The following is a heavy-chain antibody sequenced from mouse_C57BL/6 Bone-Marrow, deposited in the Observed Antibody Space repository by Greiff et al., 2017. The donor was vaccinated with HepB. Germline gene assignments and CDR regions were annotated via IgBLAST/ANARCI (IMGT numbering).Heavy chain of an antibody. J-gene: IGHJ2*01. V-gene: IGHV1-5*01. Sequence: VHVKQSGTVLARPGASVKMSCKTSGYTFTSYWMHWVKQRPGQGLEWIGAIYPGNSDTSYNQKFKGKAKLTAVTSASTAYMELSSLTNEDSAVYYCTRLLSNTGYYFDYWGQGTTLTVSS. CDR3: TRLLSNTGYYFDY. CDR2: IYPGNSDT. D-gene: IGHD2-1*01. CDR1: GYTFTSYW.